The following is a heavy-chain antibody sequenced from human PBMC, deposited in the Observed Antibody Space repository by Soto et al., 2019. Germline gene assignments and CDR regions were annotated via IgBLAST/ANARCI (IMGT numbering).Heavy chain of an antibody. CDR2: MSYSGST. Sequence: NPSETLSLTCTVSGGSIRSGNYYWSWIRQHPGKGLEWIGSMSYSGSTYYNPSLKRRGNISLDTSRNQLSLKLSSVTAADTAVYFCARGQPIPLYFDSWGQGTLVTVSS. CDR1: GGSIRSGNYY. CDR3: ARGQPIPLYFDS. V-gene: IGHV4-31*03. J-gene: IGHJ4*02.